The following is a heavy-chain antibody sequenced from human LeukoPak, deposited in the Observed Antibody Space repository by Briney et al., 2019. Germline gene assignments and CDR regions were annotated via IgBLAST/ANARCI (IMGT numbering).Heavy chain of an antibody. D-gene: IGHD3-3*01. V-gene: IGHV1-3*01. CDR3: ARDRLRFLEWFLDAFDI. J-gene: IGHJ3*02. CDR2: INAGNGNT. Sequence: ASVKVSCKASGYTFTSYAMHWVRQAPGQRLEWMGWINAGNGNTKYSQKFQGRVTITRDTSASTAYMELSSLRSDDTAVYYCARDRLRFLEWFLDAFDIWGQGTMVTVSS. CDR1: GYTFTSYA.